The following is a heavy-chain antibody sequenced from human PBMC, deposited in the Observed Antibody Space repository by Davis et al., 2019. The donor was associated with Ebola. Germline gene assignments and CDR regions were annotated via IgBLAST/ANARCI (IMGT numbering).Heavy chain of an antibody. V-gene: IGHV3-7*01. CDR3: ARDQGGSSPGNYYGMDV. D-gene: IGHD6-13*01. J-gene: IGHJ6*04. CDR1: GFTFSSYW. Sequence: PGGSLRLSCAASGFTFSSYWMSWVRQAPGKGLEWVANIKQDGSEKYYVDSVKGRFTISRDNAKNSLYLQMNSLRAEDTAVYYCARDQGGSSPGNYYGMDVWGKGTTVTVSS. CDR2: IKQDGSEK.